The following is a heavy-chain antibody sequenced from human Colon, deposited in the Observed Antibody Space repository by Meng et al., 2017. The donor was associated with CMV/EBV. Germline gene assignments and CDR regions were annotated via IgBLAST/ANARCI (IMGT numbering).Heavy chain of an antibody. J-gene: IGHJ4*02. D-gene: IGHD3-3*01. Sequence: AYYWSWVRQTPGKGLEWIGYISYSDLTRSGNTYYNPSLESRTSISIDTSASQFSLQLDSLTVADTAVYYCARRPLTFGSRPYFDHWGQGILVTVSS. CDR3: ARRPLTFGSRPYFDH. V-gene: IGHV4-31*02. CDR1: AYY. CDR2: ISYSDLTRSGNT.